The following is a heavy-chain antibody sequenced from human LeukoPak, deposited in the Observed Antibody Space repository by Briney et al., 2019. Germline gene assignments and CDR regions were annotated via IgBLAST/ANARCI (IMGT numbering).Heavy chain of an antibody. Sequence: GGSLRLSCAASGFTFSSYAMHWVRRAPGKGLEWVAVISYDGSNKYYADSVKGRFTISRDNSKNTLYLQMNSLRAEDTAVYYCARDPQFYDSSGYYPYYFDYWGQGTLVTVSS. J-gene: IGHJ4*02. CDR2: ISYDGSNK. D-gene: IGHD3-22*01. CDR1: GFTFSSYA. CDR3: ARDPQFYDSSGYYPYYFDY. V-gene: IGHV3-30-3*01.